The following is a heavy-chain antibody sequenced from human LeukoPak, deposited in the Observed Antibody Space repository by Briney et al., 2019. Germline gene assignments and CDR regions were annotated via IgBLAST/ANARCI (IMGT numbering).Heavy chain of an antibody. CDR1: GFTFSSYA. CDR3: VKGTWGIDSSGYFDY. CDR2: ISSNGGST. V-gene: IGHV3-64D*06. J-gene: IGHJ4*02. D-gene: IGHD3-22*01. Sequence: PGGSLRLSCSASGFTFSSYAMHWVRQAPGKGLEYVSAISSNGGSTYYADSVKGRFTISRDNSKNTLYLQMSSLRAEDTAVYYCVKGTWGIDSSGYFDYWGQGTLVTVSS.